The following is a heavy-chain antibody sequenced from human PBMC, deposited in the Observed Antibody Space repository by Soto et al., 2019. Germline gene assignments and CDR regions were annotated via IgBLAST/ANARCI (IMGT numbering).Heavy chain of an antibody. CDR1: GFTFSPYT. J-gene: IGHJ4*02. CDR3: ARGGGFCGADCYKGGIDY. Sequence: SGGSLRLSCAASGFTFSPYTMHWVRQTPGKGLEWAAVISHDGSDKNYADSVRGRFTISRDNSKNTLFLQMNSLRAEDTALYYCARGGGFCGADCYKGGIDYWGQGALVTVSS. CDR2: ISHDGSDK. D-gene: IGHD2-21*02. V-gene: IGHV3-30-3*01.